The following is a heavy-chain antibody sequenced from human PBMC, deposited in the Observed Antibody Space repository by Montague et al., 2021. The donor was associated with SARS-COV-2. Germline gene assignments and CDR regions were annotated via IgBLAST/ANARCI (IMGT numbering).Heavy chain of an antibody. J-gene: IGHJ4*02. V-gene: IGHV4-34*01. D-gene: IGHD3-22*01. CDR2: INHRGTS. Sequence: SETLSLTCAVYGGSFSDYYWSWIRQPPGKGLEWIGEINHRGTSKYNTSLKSRVSISLDTSKNQFSLYLSSVTAADTAVYYCARGRQHFNMIVVVITGGDYYLDYWGQGTLVTVSS. CDR3: ARGRQHFNMIVVVITGGDYYLDY. CDR1: GGSFSDYY.